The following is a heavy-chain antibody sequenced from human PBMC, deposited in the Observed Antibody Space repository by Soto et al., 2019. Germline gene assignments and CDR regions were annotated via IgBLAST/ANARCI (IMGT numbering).Heavy chain of an antibody. CDR3: ARDSHGITNWFDP. CDR2: ISYSGST. CDR1: GASITTYY. V-gene: IGHV4-59*01. Sequence: SETLSLTCTVSGASITTYYWSWIRQPPGKGLEWIGYISYSGSTDYNPSLKSRVTISVDTSKNQFSLKLSSVTAADTAVYYCARDSHGITNWFDPWGQGTLVTVSS. J-gene: IGHJ5*02. D-gene: IGHD1-20*01.